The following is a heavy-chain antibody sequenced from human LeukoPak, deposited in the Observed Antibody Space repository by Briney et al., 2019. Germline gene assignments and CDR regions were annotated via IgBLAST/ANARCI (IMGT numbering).Heavy chain of an antibody. Sequence: GGSLRLSCAASGFTFSDYGMYWVRQAPGKGLEWVALIWYDGGKKYYTDSVRGRFTISRDNSKNTLYLQMDSLRAEDTAVYYCVRYCNGGSCYRAAFDVWGPGTMVTVSS. D-gene: IGHD2-15*01. CDR1: GFTFSDYG. V-gene: IGHV3-33*01. CDR2: IWYDGGKK. J-gene: IGHJ3*01. CDR3: VRYCNGGSCYRAAFDV.